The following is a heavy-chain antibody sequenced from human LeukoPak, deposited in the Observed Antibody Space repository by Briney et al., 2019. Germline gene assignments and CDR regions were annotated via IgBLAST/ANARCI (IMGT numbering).Heavy chain of an antibody. Sequence: ASVKVSCKASGYTFTSYGISWVRQAPGQGLEWMGWISAYNGNTNYAQKFQGRVTITADESTSTAYMELSSLRSEDTAVYYCARNDYGSGSYFDYRGQGTLVTVSS. CDR3: ARNDYGSGSYFDY. D-gene: IGHD3-10*01. J-gene: IGHJ4*02. CDR2: ISAYNGNT. V-gene: IGHV1-18*01. CDR1: GYTFTSYG.